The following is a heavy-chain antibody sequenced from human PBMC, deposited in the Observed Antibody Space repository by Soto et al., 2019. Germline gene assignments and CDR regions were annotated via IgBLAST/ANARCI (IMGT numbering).Heavy chain of an antibody. D-gene: IGHD3-22*01. Sequence: QLQLQESGSGLVKPSQTLSLTCAVSGGSISSGGYSWSWIRQPPGKGLEWIGYIYHRGSTYYNPSLKSRVTIPVDSATIQFSLKLRSVTAADTAVYYRAGSGYYQTSGMDVWGQGTTVTVSS. CDR2: IYHRGST. CDR3: AGSGYYQTSGMDV. J-gene: IGHJ6*02. V-gene: IGHV4-30-2*01. CDR1: GGSISSGGYS.